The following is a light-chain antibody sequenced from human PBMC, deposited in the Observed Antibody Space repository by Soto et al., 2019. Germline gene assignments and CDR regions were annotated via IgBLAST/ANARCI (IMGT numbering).Light chain of an antibody. J-gene: IGKJ2*01. V-gene: IGKV1-39*01. CDR3: QQRYSTPPS. CDR1: QSISGY. CDR2: AAS. Sequence: DIQMTQSPSSLSASVGDRVTITCRASQSISGYLNWYQQKPGKAPKLLIYAASSLQSGVPSRFSGSGAGTDFTLTISSLQPEDFATYYCQQRYSTPPSFGQGTKLEIK.